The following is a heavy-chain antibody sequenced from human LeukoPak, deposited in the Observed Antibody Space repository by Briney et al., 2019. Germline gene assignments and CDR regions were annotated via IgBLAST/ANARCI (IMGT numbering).Heavy chain of an antibody. D-gene: IGHD2-15*01. J-gene: IGHJ4*02. CDR3: ARFCGGGSCVDY. V-gene: IGHV4-59*08. CDR2: IYYSGST. CDR1: GGSISSHY. Sequence: TPSETLSLTCSVSGGSISSHYWSWIRQPPGKGLEWIGYIYYSGSTNYNPSLKSRVTMSVDSSKNQFSLKLSSVTAADTAVYYCARFCGGGSCVDYWGQGTLVTVSS.